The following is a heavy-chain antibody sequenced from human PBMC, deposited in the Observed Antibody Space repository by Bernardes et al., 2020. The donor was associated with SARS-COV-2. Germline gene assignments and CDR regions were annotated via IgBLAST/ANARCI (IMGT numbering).Heavy chain of an antibody. CDR1: GYTFTGYY. CDR2: INPNSGGT. V-gene: IGHV1-2*04. CDR3: ARGADSSAVPVDY. J-gene: IGHJ4*02. D-gene: IGHD3-22*01. Sequence: ASVKVSCKASGYTFTGYYMHWVRQAPGQGLEWMGWINPNSGGTNYAQKFQGWVTMTRDTSISTAYMELSRLRSDDTAVYYCARGADSSAVPVDYWGQGTLVTVSS.